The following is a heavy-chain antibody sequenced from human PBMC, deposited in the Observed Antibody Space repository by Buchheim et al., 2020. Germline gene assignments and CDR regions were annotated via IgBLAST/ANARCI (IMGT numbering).Heavy chain of an antibody. D-gene: IGHD3-22*01. Sequence: QVQLQQWGAGLLKPSETLSLTCAVYGGSFSGYYWSWIRQPPGKGLEWIGEINHSGSTSYNPSLKSRVTISVDTSKNQFSLKLSSVTAADTAVYYCARSMGGVVVLDAFDIWGQGT. CDR3: ARSMGGVVVLDAFDI. CDR1: GGSFSGYY. V-gene: IGHV4-34*01. J-gene: IGHJ3*02. CDR2: INHSGST.